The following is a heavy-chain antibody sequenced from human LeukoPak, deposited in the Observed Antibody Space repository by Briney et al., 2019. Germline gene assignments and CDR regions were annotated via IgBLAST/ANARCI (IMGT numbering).Heavy chain of an antibody. CDR1: GGSFSGYY. CDR3: VRGDYSSGWHLDY. J-gene: IGHJ4*02. D-gene: IGHD6-19*01. Sequence: SETLSLTCAVYGGSFSGYYWSWIRQPPGKGLEWIGEINHSGSTNYNPSLKSRVTISVDTSKNQFSLKLSSVTAADTAVYFCVRGDYSSGWHLDYWGQGTLVTVSS. V-gene: IGHV4-34*01. CDR2: INHSGST.